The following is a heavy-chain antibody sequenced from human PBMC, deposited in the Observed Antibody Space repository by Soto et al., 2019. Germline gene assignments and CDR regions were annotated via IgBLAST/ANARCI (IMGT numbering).Heavy chain of an antibody. V-gene: IGHV1-3*01. CDR3: ARTGSSSWYWFDP. D-gene: IGHD6-13*01. Sequence: AAVKVSCKASGYTFSNYAIQWVRQAPGQRLEWMGWINAGNGNTKYSQKFQGRVTITRDTSASTAYMELSSLRSEDTAVYYCARTGSSSWYWFDPWGQGTLVTVSS. CDR1: GYTFSNYA. CDR2: INAGNGNT. J-gene: IGHJ5*02.